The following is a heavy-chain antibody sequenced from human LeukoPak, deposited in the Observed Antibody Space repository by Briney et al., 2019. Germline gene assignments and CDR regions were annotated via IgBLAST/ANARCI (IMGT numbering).Heavy chain of an antibody. J-gene: IGHJ5*02. D-gene: IGHD2-15*01. V-gene: IGHV3-21*01. CDR3: ARQLGYCSGGSCYLSWFDP. CDR1: GFTFSSYS. Sequence: GGSLRLSCAASGFTFSSYSMNWVRQAPGKGLEWVSSISSSSSYIYYADSVKGRFTISRDNAKNSLYLQMNSLRAEDTAVYYCARQLGYCSGGSCYLSWFDPWGQGTLVTVSS. CDR2: ISSSSSYI.